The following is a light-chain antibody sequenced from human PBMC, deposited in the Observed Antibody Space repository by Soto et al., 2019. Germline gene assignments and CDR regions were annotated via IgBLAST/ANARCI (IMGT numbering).Light chain of an antibody. CDR1: QSLTNSF. CDR3: QQDSISST. V-gene: IGKV3-20*01. J-gene: IGKJ1*01. CDR2: DTS. Sequence: EVVLTQSPGTLSLSPGERATLSCRASQSLTNSFIAWYQQRPGQAPRLLIYDTSSRASGIPDRFSGSGSGTDFTLTINRLEPEDFAVYYCQQDSISSTFGQGTKVDIK.